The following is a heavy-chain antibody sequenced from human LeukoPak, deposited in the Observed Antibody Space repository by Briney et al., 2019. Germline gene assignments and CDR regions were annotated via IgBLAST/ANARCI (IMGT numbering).Heavy chain of an antibody. V-gene: IGHV1-46*01. D-gene: IGHD3-10*01. CDR2: INPSDGAT. CDR3: ARAATYYYGSGSYLY. Sequence: ASVKVSCKASGYTFTMYYIHWVRQAPGQGLEWMGMINPSDGATTYAQRFQGRVTMTRNTSISTAYMELSSLRSEDTAVYYCARAATYYYGSGSYLYWGQGTLVTVSS. CDR1: GYTFTMYY. J-gene: IGHJ4*02.